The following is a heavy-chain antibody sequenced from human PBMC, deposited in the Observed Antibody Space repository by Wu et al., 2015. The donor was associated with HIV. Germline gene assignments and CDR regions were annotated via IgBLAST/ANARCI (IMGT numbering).Heavy chain of an antibody. CDR1: GYIFTSYG. V-gene: IGHV1-18*01. J-gene: IGHJ6*03. D-gene: IGHD2-2*01. CDR3: ARGNVTNFYYFMDV. CDR2: ISGNNGHT. Sequence: QVHLVQSGPEVKKPGASVKVSCKASGYIFTSYGFSWVRQAPGQGLEWMGWISGNNGHTNYAQKFQGRVTMTTDTSSSTAYMELRSLRSDDTAVYYCARGNVTNFYYFMDVWGKGTTVTVSS.